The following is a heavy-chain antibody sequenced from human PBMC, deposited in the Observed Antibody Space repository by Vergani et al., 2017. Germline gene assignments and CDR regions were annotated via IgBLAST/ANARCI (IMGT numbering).Heavy chain of an antibody. D-gene: IGHD3-16*01. CDR3: ATKSWGKPGCQIGYFRE. V-gene: IGHV3-30*03. CDR2: ISYDGTQK. Sequence: QVHLVESGGGVVQPGRSLRLSCVVSGFTSSYYGMHWVRQAPGKGLEWVAVISYDGTQKYYADSVKGRFTISRDNSKSTLYLQMNSLRTEDTAVYYCATKSWGKPGCQIGYFREWGQGTLVTVSS. J-gene: IGHJ1*01. CDR1: GFTSSYYG.